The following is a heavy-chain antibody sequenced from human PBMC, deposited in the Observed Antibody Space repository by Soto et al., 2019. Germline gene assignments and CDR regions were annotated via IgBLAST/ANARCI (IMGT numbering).Heavy chain of an antibody. CDR1: GFTFSSYA. Sequence: GGSLRLSCAASGFTFSSYAMSWVRQAPGKGLEWVSAISGSGGSTYYADSVKGRFTISRDNSKNTLYLQMNSLRAEDTAVYYCAKVRKYCSGGSCSTPVFFDYWGQGTLVTVSS. CDR2: ISGSGGST. V-gene: IGHV3-23*01. J-gene: IGHJ4*02. D-gene: IGHD2-15*01. CDR3: AKVRKYCSGGSCSTPVFFDY.